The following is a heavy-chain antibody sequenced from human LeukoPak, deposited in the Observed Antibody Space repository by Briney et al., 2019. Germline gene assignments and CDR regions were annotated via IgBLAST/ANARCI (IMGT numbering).Heavy chain of an antibody. J-gene: IGHJ4*02. V-gene: IGHV4-59*11. D-gene: IGHD5-24*01. CDR2: VHYSLPS. CDR3: ACYNFVGRTFDC. Sequence: SETLSLTCSVSGDSMSGHFWSWIRQSPGKGLEWIGNVHYSLPSNFSPSLKSRVTISMDTSRSQFSLKLGTVTAADTAVYYCACYNFVGRTFDCWGQGTLVTVSS. CDR1: GDSMSGHF.